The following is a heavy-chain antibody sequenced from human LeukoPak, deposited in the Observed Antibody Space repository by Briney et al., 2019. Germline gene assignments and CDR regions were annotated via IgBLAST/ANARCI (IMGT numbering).Heavy chain of an antibody. J-gene: IGHJ4*02. Sequence: GGSLRLSCAASGFTFSSYSMNWVRQAPGKGLEWVSPISSSSYIYYADSVKGRFTISRDNAKNSLYLQMNSLRAEDTAVYYCARGMAPNRLYWGQGTLVTVSS. V-gene: IGHV3-21*01. CDR2: ISSSSYI. CDR1: GFTFSSYS. D-gene: IGHD5-24*01. CDR3: ARGMAPNRLY.